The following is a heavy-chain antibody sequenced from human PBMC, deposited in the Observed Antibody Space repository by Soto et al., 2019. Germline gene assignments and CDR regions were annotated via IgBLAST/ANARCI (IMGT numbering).Heavy chain of an antibody. CDR3: AKDPYGGNGGAVDY. J-gene: IGHJ4*02. V-gene: IGHV3-30*18. D-gene: IGHD4-17*01. CDR1: GFTFSSYG. Sequence: QVQLVESGGGVVQPGRSLRLSCAASGFTFSSYGMHWVRQAPGKGLEWVAVISYDGSNKYYADSVKGRFTISRDNSEDTLYLQMKGLRAEDTAVFYFAKDPYGGNGGAVDYWGQGTLVTVSS. CDR2: ISYDGSNK.